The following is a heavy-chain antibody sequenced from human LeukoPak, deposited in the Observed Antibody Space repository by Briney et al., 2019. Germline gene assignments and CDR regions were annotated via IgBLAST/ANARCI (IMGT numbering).Heavy chain of an antibody. CDR1: GGSISSYY. D-gene: IGHD3-3*01. CDR3: ARVGSPDIWSGYYNDYYHMDV. V-gene: IGHV4-59*01. CDR2: IYYSGST. J-gene: IGHJ6*03. Sequence: SETLSLTCTVSGGSISSYYWSWIRQPPGKGLEWIGHIYYSGSTNYNPSLKSRVTISVDTSKNQVSLKLSSVTAADTAVYYCARVGSPDIWSGYYNDYYHMDVWGKGTTVTVSS.